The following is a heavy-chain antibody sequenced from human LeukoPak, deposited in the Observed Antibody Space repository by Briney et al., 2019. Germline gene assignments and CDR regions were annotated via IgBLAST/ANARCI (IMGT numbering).Heavy chain of an antibody. CDR2: ISYDGSNK. J-gene: IGHJ4*02. CDR1: GFTFSSYG. D-gene: IGHD3-16*02. CDR3: ARDPRELGELSN. V-gene: IGHV3-30*03. Sequence: PGGSLRLSCAASGFTFSSYGMHWVRQAPGKGLEWVAVISYDGSNKYYADSVKGRFTISRHNSKNTLYLQMNSLRAEDTAVYYCARDPRELGELSNWGQGTLVTVSS.